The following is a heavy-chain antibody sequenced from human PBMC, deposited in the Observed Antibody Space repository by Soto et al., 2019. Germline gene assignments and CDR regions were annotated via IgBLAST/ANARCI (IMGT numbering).Heavy chain of an antibody. CDR1: GYTFTSYG. Sequence: QGQLVQSGAEVKKPGASVKVSCKASGYTFTSYGISWVRQAPGQGRKWMGWISAYNGNTNYAQKLQGRVTMTTDTFSSTAYRELRSLRSDDTAVYYCARDEVGDPGVYWGQGTLVTVSS. V-gene: IGHV1-18*01. CDR2: ISAYNGNT. J-gene: IGHJ4*02. D-gene: IGHD4-17*01. CDR3: ARDEVGDPGVY.